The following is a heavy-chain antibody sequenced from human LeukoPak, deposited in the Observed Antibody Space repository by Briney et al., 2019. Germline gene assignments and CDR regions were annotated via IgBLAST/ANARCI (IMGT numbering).Heavy chain of an antibody. J-gene: IGHJ4*02. CDR3: ARVIHYYDSSGCFDY. CDR1: GGSVSSGSYY. V-gene: IGHV4-61*01. CDR2: IYYSGST. D-gene: IGHD3-22*01. Sequence: SEILSLTCTVSGGSVSSGSYYWSWIRQPPGKGLECIGYIYYSGSTNYNPSLKSRVTISVDTSKNQYSLKLSSVTAADTAVYYCARVIHYYDSSGCFDYWGQGTLVTVSS.